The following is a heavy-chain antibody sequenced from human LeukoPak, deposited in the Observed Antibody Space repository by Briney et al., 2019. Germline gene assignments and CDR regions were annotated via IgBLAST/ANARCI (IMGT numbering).Heavy chain of an antibody. D-gene: IGHD3-10*01. CDR2: INHSGST. CDR3: ARDHSYGSGSYHFDY. V-gene: IGHV4-34*01. J-gene: IGHJ4*02. Sequence: SETLSLTCAVYGGSFSGYYWSWIRQPPGKGLEWIGEINHSGSTYYNPSLKSRVTISVDTSKNQFSLKLSSVTAADTAVYYCARDHSYGSGSYHFDYWGQGTLVTVSS. CDR1: GGSFSGYY.